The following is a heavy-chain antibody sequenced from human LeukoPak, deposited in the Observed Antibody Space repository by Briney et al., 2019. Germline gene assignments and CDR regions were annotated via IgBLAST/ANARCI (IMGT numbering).Heavy chain of an antibody. CDR2: INPNSGGT. Sequence: ASVKVSCKASGYTFTGYHMHWVRQAPGQGLEWMGWINPNSGGTNYAQKFQGRVTMTRDTSISTAYMELSRLRSDDTAVYYCAYSSGWLNYFDYWGQGTLVTVSS. CDR1: GYTFTGYH. D-gene: IGHD6-19*01. V-gene: IGHV1-2*02. CDR3: AYSSGWLNYFDY. J-gene: IGHJ4*02.